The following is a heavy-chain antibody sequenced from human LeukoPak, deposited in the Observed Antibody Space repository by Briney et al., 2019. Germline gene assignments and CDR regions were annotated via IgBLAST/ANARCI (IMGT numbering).Heavy chain of an antibody. V-gene: IGHV3-11*01. D-gene: IGHD2-15*01. CDR1: GFTFSGYY. CDR2: ITTSATTI. CDR3: ARARGYCSGGFCYAYYFDY. J-gene: IGHJ4*02. Sequence: GGSLRLSCAVSGFTFSGYYMSWIRQAPGKGLEWTSNITTSATTIYYADSVKGRFTMSRDNAKNSLFLQMNSLRAEDTAVYYCARARGYCSGGFCYAYYFDYWGQGTLVTVSS.